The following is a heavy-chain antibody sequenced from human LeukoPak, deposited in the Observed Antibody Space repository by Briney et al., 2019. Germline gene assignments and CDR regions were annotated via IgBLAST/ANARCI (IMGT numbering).Heavy chain of an antibody. D-gene: IGHD3-10*01. J-gene: IGHJ4*02. V-gene: IGHV1-2*06. CDR3: ARDRVTMVRGVITLLDY. CDR1: GYTFTGYY. CDR2: INPNSGGT. Sequence: ASVKVSCKASGYTFTGYYMHWVRQAPGQGLEWMGRINPNSGGTNYAQKFQGRVTMTRDMSISTAYMELSRLRSDDTAVYYCARDRVTMVRGVITLLDYWGQGTLVTVSS.